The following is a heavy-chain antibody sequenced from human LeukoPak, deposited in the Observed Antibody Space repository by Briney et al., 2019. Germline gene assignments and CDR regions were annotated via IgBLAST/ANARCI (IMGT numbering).Heavy chain of an antibody. CDR3: AKSNGYGLVDI. CDR1: GGSFSGYY. CDR2: ITHSGST. J-gene: IGHJ3*02. V-gene: IGHV4-34*01. Sequence: SETLSLTCAVYGGSFSGYYWNWIRQPPGKGLEWIGEITHSGSTNYNPSLKSRVTISVDTSKNHFSLNLSSVTAADTAVYYCAKSNGYGLVDIWGQGTMVTVSS. D-gene: IGHD3-10*01.